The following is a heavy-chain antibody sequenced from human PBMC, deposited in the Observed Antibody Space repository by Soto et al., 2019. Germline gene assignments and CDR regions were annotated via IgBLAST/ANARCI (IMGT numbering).Heavy chain of an antibody. J-gene: IGHJ4*02. CDR3: ARVSGVVPYYFDY. D-gene: IGHD3-3*01. CDR2: ISGSADST. Sequence: PGGSLRLSCAASGFSFSSFAMNWVRQAPGKGLEWVSIISGSADSTFYADSVKGRFTISRDNSKSTLYLQINSLRAEDTAVYYCARVSGVVPYYFDYWGQGTLVTVSS. CDR1: GFSFSSFA. V-gene: IGHV3-23*01.